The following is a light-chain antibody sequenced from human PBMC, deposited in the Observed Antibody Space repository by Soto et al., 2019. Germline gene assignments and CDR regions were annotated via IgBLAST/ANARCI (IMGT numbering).Light chain of an antibody. CDR3: QQFGTSPYT. Sequence: IVLTQSPGTLSLSPGERVTLSCRASQSVSNNFLAWYQQKPGQAPRLVIYGTSSRFTGIPDRFSGSGSGTDFTLTIRRLEPADSAVYYCQQFGTSPYTFGQGTKLEIK. J-gene: IGKJ2*01. CDR1: QSVSNNF. V-gene: IGKV3-20*01. CDR2: GTS.